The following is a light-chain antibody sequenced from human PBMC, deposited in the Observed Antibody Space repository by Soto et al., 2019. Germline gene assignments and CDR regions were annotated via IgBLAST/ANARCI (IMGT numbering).Light chain of an antibody. V-gene: IGKV1-39*01. Sequence: DIQMTQSPSSLSASVGDRVTVTCRATQTIDSNWNWYHQKPGKAPKLLIYAASSLQSGVPSSFSGSGSGTDFTLTISSLQPEDFATYYCQQSYSSPYTFGQGTKLEI. CDR2: AAS. CDR1: QTIDSN. J-gene: IGKJ2*01. CDR3: QQSYSSPYT.